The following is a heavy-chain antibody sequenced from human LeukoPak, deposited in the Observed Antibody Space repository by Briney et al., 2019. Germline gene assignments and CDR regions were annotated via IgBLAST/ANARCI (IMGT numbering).Heavy chain of an antibody. CDR2: INHSGST. Sequence: PSETLSLTCAVYGGSFSGYYWNWIRQPPGKGLEWIGEINHSGSTTYNRSLKSRVTISLDTSKNQFSLKLSSVTAAVTAVYYCARTLDSRRYIVRRPYSMDVWGQGTTVTVSS. J-gene: IGHJ6*02. CDR3: ARTLDSRRYIVRRPYSMDV. D-gene: IGHD3-22*01. CDR1: GGSFSGYY. V-gene: IGHV4-34*01.